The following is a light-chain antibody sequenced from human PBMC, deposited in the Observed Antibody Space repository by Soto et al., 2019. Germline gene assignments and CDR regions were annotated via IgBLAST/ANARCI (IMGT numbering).Light chain of an antibody. J-gene: IGKJ1*01. Sequence: EIVIKQSPSTLSVSPGEGATLSCRASQSVSSKLAWYQQKPGQAPRLLIYGASTRATGIPARFSGSGSGTDFTLSISSVEPEDFAVYYCQQYGTSPWTFGQGTKVDIK. CDR3: QQYGTSPWT. V-gene: IGKV3D-15*02. CDR2: GAS. CDR1: QSVSSK.